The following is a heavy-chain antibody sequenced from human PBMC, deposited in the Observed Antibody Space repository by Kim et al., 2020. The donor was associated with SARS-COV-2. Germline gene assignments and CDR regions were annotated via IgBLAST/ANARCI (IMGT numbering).Heavy chain of an antibody. V-gene: IGHV3-33*05. CDR3: ARDGLHYDILTGYYPPGGYYYYYGMDV. Sequence: GGSLRLSCAASGFTFSSYGMHWVRQAPGKGLEWVAVISYDGSNKYYADSVKGRFTISRDNSKNTLYLQMNSLRAEDTAVYYCARDGLHYDILTGYYPPGGYYYYYGMDVWGQGTTVTVSS. J-gene: IGHJ6*02. CDR2: ISYDGSNK. CDR1: GFTFSSYG. D-gene: IGHD3-9*01.